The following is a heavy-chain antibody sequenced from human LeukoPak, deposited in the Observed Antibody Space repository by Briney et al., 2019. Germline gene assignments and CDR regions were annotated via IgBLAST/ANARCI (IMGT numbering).Heavy chain of an antibody. V-gene: IGHV4-31*03. Sequence: SQTLSLTCTVSGGSISSGGYYWSWIRQHRGRGLEWIEYIYYSGSTYYNPSLKSRVTISVDTSKNQFSLKLSSVTAADTAVYYCARYDSNYEAFDYWGQGTLVTVSS. CDR3: ARYDSNYEAFDY. D-gene: IGHD4-11*01. CDR2: IYYSGST. CDR1: GGSISSGGYY. J-gene: IGHJ4*02.